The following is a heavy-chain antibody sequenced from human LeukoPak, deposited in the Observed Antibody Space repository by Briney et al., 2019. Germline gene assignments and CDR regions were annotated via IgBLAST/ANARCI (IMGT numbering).Heavy chain of an antibody. CDR1: GGSFSGYY. Sequence: SETLSLTCAVYGGSFSGYYWSWIRQPPGKGLEWIGEINHSGSTNYNPSLKSRVTISVDTSKNQFSLKLSSVTAADTAVYYCARGQLEYSSSSGSGPFDYWGQGTLVTVSS. J-gene: IGHJ4*02. D-gene: IGHD6-6*01. CDR3: ARGQLEYSSSSGSGPFDY. CDR2: INHSGST. V-gene: IGHV4-34*01.